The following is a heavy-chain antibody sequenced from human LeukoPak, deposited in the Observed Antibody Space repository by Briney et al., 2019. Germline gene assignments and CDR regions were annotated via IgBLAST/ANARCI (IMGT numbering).Heavy chain of an antibody. CDR1: GYAIISGGFS. Sequence: SETLSLTGTVSGYAIISGGFSWNWIRQPPGKGLEWIGCIYDRGPAHYNPSLKSRFTISVDRPKNQFFLNVTSLTAADTAVYYCARSRQASGLFSSWGQGTLVTVSS. J-gene: IGHJ5*02. D-gene: IGHD3-10*01. V-gene: IGHV4-30-2*01. CDR3: ARSRQASGLFSS. CDR2: IYDRGPA.